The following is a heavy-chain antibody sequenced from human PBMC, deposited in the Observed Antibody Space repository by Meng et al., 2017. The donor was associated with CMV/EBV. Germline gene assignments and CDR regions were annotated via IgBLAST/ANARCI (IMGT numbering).Heavy chain of an antibody. J-gene: IGHJ4*02. Sequence: GESLKISCTASGFTVGDYAMSWVRQAPGKGLEWVGFIRSKAYGGTTEYAASVKGRFTISRDDSKSIAYLQMNSLKTEDTAVYYCMSTMVRGVITFDYWGQGTLVTVSS. CDR2: IRSKAYGGTT. CDR1: GFTVGDYA. V-gene: IGHV3-49*04. D-gene: IGHD3-10*01. CDR3: MSTMVRGVITFDY.